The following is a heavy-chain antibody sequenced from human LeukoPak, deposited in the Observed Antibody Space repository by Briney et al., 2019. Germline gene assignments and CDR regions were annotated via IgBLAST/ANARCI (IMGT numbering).Heavy chain of an antibody. V-gene: IGHV4-59*01. CDR1: GGSISSYY. CDR2: IYYSGST. Sequence: PSETLCLTCTVSGGSISSYYWSWIRQPPGKGLEWIGYIYYSGSTNYNPSLKSRVTISVDTSKNQFSLKLSSVTAADTAVYYCATSSPSDSYYYYGMDVWGQGTTVTVSS. D-gene: IGHD6-6*01. CDR3: ATSSPSDSYYYYGMDV. J-gene: IGHJ6*02.